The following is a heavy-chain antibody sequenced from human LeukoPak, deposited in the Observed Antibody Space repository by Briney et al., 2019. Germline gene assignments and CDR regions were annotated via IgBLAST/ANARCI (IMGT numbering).Heavy chain of an antibody. D-gene: IGHD2-2*03. J-gene: IGHJ4*02. Sequence: ASETLSLTCAIYGGSFSGYYWSWIRQPPGEGLEWIGEINHSGSTNYNPSLKSRVTISVDTSKNQFYLKLSSVTAADTAVYYCNGYCSSTSCYGGGYWGQGTLVTVSS. V-gene: IGHV4-34*01. CDR1: GGSFSGYY. CDR3: NGYCSSTSCYGGGY. CDR2: INHSGST.